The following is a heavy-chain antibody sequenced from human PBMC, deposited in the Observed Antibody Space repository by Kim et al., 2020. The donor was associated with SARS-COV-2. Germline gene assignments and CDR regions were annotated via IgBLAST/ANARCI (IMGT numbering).Heavy chain of an antibody. D-gene: IGHD3-22*01. CDR3: ARDQSSGYYDYYYYGMDV. J-gene: IGHJ6*02. CDR1: GYTFTSYA. CDR2: INAGNGNT. Sequence: ASVKVSCKASGYTFTSYAMHWVRQAPGQRLEWMGWINAGNGNTKYSQKFQGRVTITRDTSASTAYMELSSLRSEDTAVYYCARDQSSGYYDYYYYGMDVWGQGTTVTVSS. V-gene: IGHV1-3*01.